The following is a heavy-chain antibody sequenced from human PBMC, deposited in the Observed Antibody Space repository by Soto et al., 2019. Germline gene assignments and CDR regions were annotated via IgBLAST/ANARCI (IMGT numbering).Heavy chain of an antibody. Sequence: QVQLVESGGGVVQPGRSLRLSCAASGFTFSSCGMHWVRQAPGKGLEWVAVISYDGSNKYYVDSVKGRFTISRDNSKNTLYLQMNSLRADDTAVYYCALPPYGSSSWYGYFQHWGQGTLVTVSS. V-gene: IGHV3-30*03. J-gene: IGHJ1*01. D-gene: IGHD6-13*01. CDR3: ALPPYGSSSWYGYFQH. CDR2: ISYDGSNK. CDR1: GFTFSSCG.